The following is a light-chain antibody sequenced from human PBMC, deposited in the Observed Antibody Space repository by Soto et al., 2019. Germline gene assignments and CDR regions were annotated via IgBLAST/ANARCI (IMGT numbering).Light chain of an antibody. J-gene: IGKJ5*01. Sequence: EIVTTQSPATLSVSPGSSSTLSCMASQSVSSNLAWYQHKPGQAPRLLIYDASTRATGIPDRFSGGGSGTEFTLTISSLQSEDFVVYYCQQYNSWPPITFGQGTRLEIK. CDR1: QSVSSN. CDR2: DAS. CDR3: QQYNSWPPIT. V-gene: IGKV3-15*01.